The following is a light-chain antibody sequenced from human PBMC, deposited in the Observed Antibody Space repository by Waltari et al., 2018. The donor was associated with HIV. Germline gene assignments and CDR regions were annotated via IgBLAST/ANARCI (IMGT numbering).Light chain of an antibody. V-gene: IGLV1-47*01. J-gene: IGLJ2*01. CDR2: RDN. Sequence: QSVLPQPPPPSGTPGQRVPIPFSGISSNIGGTSVSWYQQLPGTAPKLLIYRDNQRLSGVPDRFSGSKSGTSASLAISGIRSDDEADYYCATWDDSLSGVVFGGGTKVTVL. CDR3: ATWDDSLSGVV. CDR1: SSNIGGTS.